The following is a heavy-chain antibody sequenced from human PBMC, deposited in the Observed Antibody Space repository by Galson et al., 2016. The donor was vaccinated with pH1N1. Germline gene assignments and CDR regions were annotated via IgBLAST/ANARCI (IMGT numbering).Heavy chain of an antibody. J-gene: IGHJ2*01. D-gene: IGHD4-17*01. CDR2: ISYVESNK. CDR3: ARDHVYGDYFERFFDL. V-gene: IGHV3-30-3*01. Sequence: SLRLSCAASGFTFSHYAMHWVRQAPGKGLAWVAVISYVESNKDYADSVKGPFTVSKDNSKNTLYLQMNSLRAENTALYYYARDHVYGDYFERFFDLWGRGTLVTVSS. CDR1: GFTFSHYA.